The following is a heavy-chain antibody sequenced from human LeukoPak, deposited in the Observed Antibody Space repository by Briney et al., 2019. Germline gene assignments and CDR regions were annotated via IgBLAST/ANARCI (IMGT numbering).Heavy chain of an antibody. D-gene: IGHD3-22*01. CDR2: IHHSRGT. CDR3: ARNGYYSSDY. J-gene: IGHJ4*02. V-gene: IGHV4-4*02. Sequence: SETLSLTCAVSGGSISDNYWWSWVRQPPGEGLAWIGEIHHSRGTNYKPSLKSRVTISVDKSKNQLSLMFTSVTAADTAVYYCARNGYYSSDYWGQGTLVSVSS. CDR1: GGSISDNYW.